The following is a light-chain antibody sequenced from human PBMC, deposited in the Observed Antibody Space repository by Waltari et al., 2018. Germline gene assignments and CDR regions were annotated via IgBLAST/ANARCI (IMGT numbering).Light chain of an antibody. CDR2: GAS. CDR3: QQYNNWPRT. Sequence: EIVMTQSPATLSVSQGERATLSCRASQSVSSNLAWYQQKPGQAPRPLIYGASTRATGIPARFSGSGSGTEFTLTISSMQSEDFAVYYCQQYNNWPRTFGQGTKVEIK. CDR1: QSVSSN. V-gene: IGKV3-15*01. J-gene: IGKJ1*01.